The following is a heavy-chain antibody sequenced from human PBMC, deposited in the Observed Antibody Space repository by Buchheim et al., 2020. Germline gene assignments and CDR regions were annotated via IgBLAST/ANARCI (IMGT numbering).Heavy chain of an antibody. CDR3: SKDRPATVTTQFYDFPGVDV. V-gene: IGHV3-23*04. Sequence: EVQLVESGGGFVHPGGSLRLSCAASEFTFSNYAMTWVRQAPGKGLEWVSAIYSDGSGGSTYYADSVRDRFTISRDQSKNTLSIQMNSLRAEDTAVYFCSKDRPATVTTQFYDFPGVDVWGQGT. CDR2: IYSDGSGGST. CDR1: EFTFSNYA. J-gene: IGHJ6*02. D-gene: IGHD4-17*01.